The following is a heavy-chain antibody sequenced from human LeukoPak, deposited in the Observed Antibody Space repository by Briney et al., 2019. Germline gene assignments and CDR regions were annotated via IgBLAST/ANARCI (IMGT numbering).Heavy chain of an antibody. D-gene: IGHD4-17*01. CDR3: VRPNGDYGFDF. Sequence: GESPKISCKGSGYSFTNYWIGWVCQMPGKGLGWMGIIYPGDSDTRYSPSFQGQVTISADKSISTAYLQWSSLKASDTAMYYCVRPNGDYGFDFWGQGSLITVSS. J-gene: IGHJ4*02. CDR2: IYPGDSDT. CDR1: GYSFTNYW. V-gene: IGHV5-51*01.